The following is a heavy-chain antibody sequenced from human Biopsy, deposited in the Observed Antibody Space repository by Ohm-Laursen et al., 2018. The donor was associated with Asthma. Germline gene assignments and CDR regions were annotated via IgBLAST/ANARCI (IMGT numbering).Heavy chain of an antibody. CDR1: GFVFSQCG. J-gene: IGHJ4*02. Sequence: SLRLSCAASGFVFSQCGMHWVRQAPGKGLEWVAVVSYDGGVAHYADSMKGRFTISGDNAKSTLYLQMNRLRTDDTAVYYCAKRRGYSGLTDFDHWGQGTLVTVSS. CDR2: VSYDGGVA. V-gene: IGHV3-30*18. D-gene: IGHD6-19*01. CDR3: AKRRGYSGLTDFDH.